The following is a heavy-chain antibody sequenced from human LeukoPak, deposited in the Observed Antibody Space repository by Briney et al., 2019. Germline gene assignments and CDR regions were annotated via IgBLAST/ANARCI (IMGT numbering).Heavy chain of an antibody. J-gene: IGHJ6*02. V-gene: IGHV1-18*01. CDR2: ISSYSGNT. Sequence: ASVKVSCKASGYTFISYGISWVRQASGQGLEWMGWISSYSGNTKYAQNLQGRVTMTTETSTSTVYMELRSLRSDDTAVYYCARDYVSGYSGYVDYYYGMDVWGQGTTVTVSS. D-gene: IGHD5-12*01. CDR1: GYTFISYG. CDR3: ARDYVSGYSGYVDYYYGMDV.